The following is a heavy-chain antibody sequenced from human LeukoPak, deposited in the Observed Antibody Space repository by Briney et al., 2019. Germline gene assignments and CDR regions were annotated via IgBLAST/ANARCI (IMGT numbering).Heavy chain of an antibody. CDR3: ARDLNSGYCSGGSCYSTRYFDL. V-gene: IGHV4-31*03. D-gene: IGHD2-15*01. Sequence: SETLSLTCTVSGGSISSGGYYWSWIRQHPGKGLEWIGYIYYSGSTYYNPSLKSRVTISVDTSKNQFSLKLSSVTAADTAVYCCARDLNSGYCSGGSCYSTRYFDLWGRGTLVTVSS. CDR1: GGSISSGGYY. CDR2: IYYSGST. J-gene: IGHJ2*01.